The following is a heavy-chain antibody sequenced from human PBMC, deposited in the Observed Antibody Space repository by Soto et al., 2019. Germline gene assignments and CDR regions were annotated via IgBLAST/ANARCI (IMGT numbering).Heavy chain of an antibody. J-gene: IGHJ6*02. CDR2: IRPYNDDT. D-gene: IGHD5-18*01. V-gene: IGHV1-18*04. CDR3: ARDGFDAGSGRYSYGYSPARFYAMDG. Sequence: QVQLVQSGTEVKKPGASVKVSCKTSGYTFINYRISWVRQPPGQGLERLGWIRPYNDDTKYAQNFQGRGTMSTDTSTRTAYMNLRSLRADDTAIYYCARDGFDAGSGRYSYGYSPARFYAMDGWGQGTTVTVS. CDR1: GYTFINYR.